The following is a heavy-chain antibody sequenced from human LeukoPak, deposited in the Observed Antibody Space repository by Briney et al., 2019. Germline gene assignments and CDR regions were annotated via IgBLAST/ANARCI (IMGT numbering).Heavy chain of an antibody. CDR2: ISSSGSII. CDR1: GFTFSSYE. Sequence: TGGSLRLSCAASGFTFSSYEMNWVRQAPGKGLEWVSYISSSGSIIYYADSVKGRFTISRDNAKNSLYLQLNSLRAEDTAVYYCARDWEYSYGNDYWGQGTLVTVSS. D-gene: IGHD5-18*01. V-gene: IGHV3-48*03. J-gene: IGHJ4*02. CDR3: ARDWEYSYGNDY.